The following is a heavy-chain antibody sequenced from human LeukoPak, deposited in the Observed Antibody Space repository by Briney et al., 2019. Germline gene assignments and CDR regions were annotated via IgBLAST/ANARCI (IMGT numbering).Heavy chain of an antibody. CDR3: ARGKQWLVHSFDY. J-gene: IGHJ4*02. Sequence: SETLSLTCTVSGGSISSSSYYWGWIRQPPVKGLEWIGSIYTSGSTNYNPSLKSRVTMSVDTSKNQFSLKLSSVTAADTAVYYCARGKQWLVHSFDYWGQGTLVTVSS. V-gene: IGHV4-39*07. D-gene: IGHD6-19*01. CDR1: GGSISSSSYY. CDR2: IYTSGST.